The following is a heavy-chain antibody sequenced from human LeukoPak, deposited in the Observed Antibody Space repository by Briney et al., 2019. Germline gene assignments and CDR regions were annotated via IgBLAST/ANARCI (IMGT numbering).Heavy chain of an antibody. J-gene: IGHJ4*02. CDR2: TYYRSKWYN. CDR3: ARGHSELGPWVDS. Sequence: SQTLSLTCGISGDTVSSNSAAWNWIRQSPSRSLEWLGRTYYRSKWYNDYAVSVKGRITVNPETAKNQFSLQLNSVTPEDTAVYYCARGHSELGPWVDSWGQGTLVIVSS. CDR1: GDTVSSNSAA. D-gene: IGHD7-27*01. V-gene: IGHV6-1*01.